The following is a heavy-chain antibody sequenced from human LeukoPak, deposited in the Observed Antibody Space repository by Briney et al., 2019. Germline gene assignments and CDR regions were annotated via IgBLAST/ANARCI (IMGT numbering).Heavy chain of an antibody. CDR2: IGPNGAST. CDR3: VKDLTGTWSFDY. CDR1: GFTFSNHF. J-gene: IGHJ4*02. V-gene: IGHV3-64D*06. Sequence: GGSLRLSCSTSGFTFSNHFMHWVRQAPGKGLEYVSSIGPNGASTLYADSVKGRFTISRDNSKNALYLQLTSLRLEDTALYYCVKDLTGTWSFDYWGQGTLVTVSS. D-gene: IGHD3-9*01.